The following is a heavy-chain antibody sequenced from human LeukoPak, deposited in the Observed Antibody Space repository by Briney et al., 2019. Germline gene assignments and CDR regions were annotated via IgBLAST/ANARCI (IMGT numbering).Heavy chain of an antibody. CDR3: ARDRDEYCSSTSCPQTY. Sequence: ASVKVSCKASGGTFSSYAISWVRQAPGQGLEWMGWISAYNGNTNYAQKLQGRVTMTTDTSTSTAYMELRSLRSDDTAVYYCARDRDEYCSSTSCPQTYWGQGTLVTVSS. CDR1: GGTFSSYA. D-gene: IGHD2-2*01. J-gene: IGHJ4*02. V-gene: IGHV1-18*01. CDR2: ISAYNGNT.